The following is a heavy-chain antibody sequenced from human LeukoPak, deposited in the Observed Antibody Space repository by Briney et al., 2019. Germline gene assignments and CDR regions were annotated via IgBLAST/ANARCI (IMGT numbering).Heavy chain of an antibody. Sequence: GGSLRLSCAASGFTFSTYAMSWVRHAPGKGLEWVSGIRGSGGNTYYADSVKGRFTISRDNSKNTLYLQMNSLRAEDTAVYYCAKTSRGYSGYDSPFDYWGQGTLVTVSS. J-gene: IGHJ4*02. CDR2: IRGSGGNT. V-gene: IGHV3-23*01. CDR1: GFTFSTYA. CDR3: AKTSRGYSGYDSPFDY. D-gene: IGHD5-12*01.